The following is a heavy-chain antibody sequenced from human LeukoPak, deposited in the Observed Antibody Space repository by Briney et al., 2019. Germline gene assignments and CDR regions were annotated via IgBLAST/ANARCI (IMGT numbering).Heavy chain of an antibody. J-gene: IGHJ4*02. CDR3: AKTGTPWYYFDY. V-gene: IGHV3-7*03. CDR2: TGQDGSEN. Sequence: GGSLRLSCAASGFTFNRHRISWVRQAPGEGLEWVANTGQDGSENYYVDSVKGRFTISRDNAKNSVYLQMNYLRAEDTAVYYCAKTGTPWYYFDYWGQGTLVTVSS. D-gene: IGHD1-1*01. CDR1: GFTFNRHR.